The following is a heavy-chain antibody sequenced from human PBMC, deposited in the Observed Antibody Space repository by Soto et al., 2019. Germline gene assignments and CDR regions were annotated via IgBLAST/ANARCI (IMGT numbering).Heavy chain of an antibody. Sequence: ASVKVSCKASGYTFTSYGISWVRQAPGQGLEWMGWISAYNGNTNYAQKLQGRVTMTTDTSTSTAYMELRSLRSDDTAVYYCARGYSSSWYGSDYYYGMDVWGKGTTVTVSS. CDR2: ISAYNGNT. CDR1: GYTFTSYG. V-gene: IGHV1-18*01. D-gene: IGHD6-13*01. CDR3: ARGYSSSWYGSDYYYGMDV. J-gene: IGHJ6*04.